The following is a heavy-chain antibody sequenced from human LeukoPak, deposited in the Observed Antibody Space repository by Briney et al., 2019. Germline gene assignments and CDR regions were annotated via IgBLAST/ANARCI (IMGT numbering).Heavy chain of an antibody. V-gene: IGHV4-4*07. J-gene: IGHJ4*02. CDR1: GASIRNYF. D-gene: IGHD3-16*02. Sequence: SKALSLTCTVSGASIRNYFWSWFRQPAGKGLEWIGRVHSNGDTYYNPSLESRVTVSMDTSKNQFALNLTSLTAADTAVYYCARDIGLAHWGQGTLVTVSS. CDR3: ARDIGLAH. CDR2: VHSNGDT.